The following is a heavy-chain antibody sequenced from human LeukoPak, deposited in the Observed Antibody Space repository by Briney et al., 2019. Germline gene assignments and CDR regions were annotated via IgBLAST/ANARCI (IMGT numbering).Heavy chain of an antibody. Sequence: GGSLRLSCAASGFTFSDYYMSWIRQAPGKGLEWVSYISSSGSTIYYADSVNGRFTISRDNAKNSLYLQMNSLRAEDTAVYYCAGDPAEDIVATIAFDYWGQGTLVTVSS. V-gene: IGHV3-11*01. J-gene: IGHJ4*02. D-gene: IGHD5-12*01. CDR3: AGDPAEDIVATIAFDY. CDR1: GFTFSDYY. CDR2: ISSSGSTI.